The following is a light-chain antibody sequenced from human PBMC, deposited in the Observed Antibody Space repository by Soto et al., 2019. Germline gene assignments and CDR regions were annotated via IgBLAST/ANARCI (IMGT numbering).Light chain of an antibody. CDR1: ALPNQY. V-gene: IGLV3-25*03. CDR3: QSADSSGTYVV. Sequence: SYELTQPPSVSVSPGQTARITCSGDALPNQYAYWYQQKPGQAPVLVIYKDSERPSGIPERFSGSSSGTTVTLTNSGVQAEDEADYYCQSADSSGTYVVFGGGTKVTVL. CDR2: KDS. J-gene: IGLJ2*01.